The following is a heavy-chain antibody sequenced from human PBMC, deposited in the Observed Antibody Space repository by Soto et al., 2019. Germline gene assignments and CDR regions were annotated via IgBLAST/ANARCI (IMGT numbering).Heavy chain of an antibody. CDR1: GGSFSGYY. D-gene: IGHD3-3*01. J-gene: IGHJ5*02. V-gene: IGHV4-34*01. CDR3: ARDGRYYDFWSCYPMSGVQFDP. CDR2: INHSGST. Sequence: QVQLQQWGAGLLKPSETLSLTCAVYGGSFSGYYWSWIRQPPGKGLEWIGEINHSGSTNYNPSLKSRVTISVDTSKNQVSLELSSVTAADTAVYCCARDGRYYDFWSCYPMSGVQFDPWGQGTLVTVSS.